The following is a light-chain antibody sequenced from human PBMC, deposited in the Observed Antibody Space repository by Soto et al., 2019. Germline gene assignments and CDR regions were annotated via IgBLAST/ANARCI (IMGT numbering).Light chain of an antibody. CDR1: TGDVGSYKL. CDR2: EGT. J-gene: IGLJ1*01. CDR3: CSYAGSRTYL. Sequence: QSALTQPASVSGSPGQSITISCTGTTGDVGSYKLVSWYQQQPGKAPKLIIYEGTRRPSGVSNRFSGSKSGNTASLTISGLQADDEADYYCCSYAGSRTYLFGTGTKVTVL. V-gene: IGLV2-23*01.